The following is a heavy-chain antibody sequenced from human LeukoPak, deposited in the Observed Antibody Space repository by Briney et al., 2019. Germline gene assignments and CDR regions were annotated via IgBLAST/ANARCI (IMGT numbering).Heavy chain of an antibody. J-gene: IGHJ4*02. Sequence: GASVKVSCKPSGGTFSSFSISWVRQAPGQGLEWMGGIIPIFGTPNYAQKFQGKVTITADESTSTAYMELSSLRSDDTAVYYCARANSGYDSRVCSGGSCYYDYWGQGTLVTVSS. CDR3: ARANSGYDSRVCSGGSCYYDY. CDR1: GGTFSSFS. D-gene: IGHD2-15*01. V-gene: IGHV1-69*01. CDR2: IIPIFGTP.